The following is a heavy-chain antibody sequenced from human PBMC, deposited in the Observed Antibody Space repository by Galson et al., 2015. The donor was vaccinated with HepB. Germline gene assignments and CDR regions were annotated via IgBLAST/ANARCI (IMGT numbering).Heavy chain of an antibody. J-gene: IGHJ4*02. Sequence: ETLSLTCTVSGGSISSYYWSWIRQPPGKGLEWIGYLFYSGSTIYNPSLKSRVTISVDTSKNQFSLRLSSVTAADTAVYYCARGGTGSSRNFDYWGQGTLVTVSS. CDR2: LFYSGST. V-gene: IGHV4-59*01. CDR3: ARGGTGSSRNFDY. CDR1: GGSISSYY. D-gene: IGHD6-13*01.